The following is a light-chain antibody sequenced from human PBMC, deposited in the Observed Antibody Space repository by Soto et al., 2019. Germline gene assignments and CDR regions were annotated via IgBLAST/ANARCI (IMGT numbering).Light chain of an antibody. CDR1: QSISSY. J-gene: IGKJ4*01. V-gene: IGKV3-11*01. CDR3: QQRGNWPL. Sequence: EIVLTQSPATLSLSPGERATLSCRASQSISSYLAWYQQKPGQAPRLLIYDASNRATGIPARFSGSGSGTDFTLTISSLEPEDFAVYYCQQRGNWPLFGGGTNVEIK. CDR2: DAS.